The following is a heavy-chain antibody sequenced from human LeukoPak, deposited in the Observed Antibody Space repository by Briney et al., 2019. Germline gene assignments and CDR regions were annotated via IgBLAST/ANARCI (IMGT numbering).Heavy chain of an antibody. CDR1: GVSISSSNSY. CDR2: IYYSGST. J-gene: IGHJ3*02. Sequence: PSETLSLTCTVSGVSISSSNSYWGWIRQPPGKGLEWIGYIYYSGSTNYNPSLKSRVTISVDTSKNQFSLKLSSVTAADTAVYYCARQVATKGEWAFDIWGQGTMVTASS. CDR3: ARQVATKGEWAFDI. V-gene: IGHV4-61*05. D-gene: IGHD5-12*01.